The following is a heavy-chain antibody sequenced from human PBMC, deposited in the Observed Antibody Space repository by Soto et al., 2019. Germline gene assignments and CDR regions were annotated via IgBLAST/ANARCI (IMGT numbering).Heavy chain of an antibody. CDR3: ARGHIVVVPAAKVFDY. CDR2: IYYSGST. Sequence: SETLSLTCTVSGGSISSSSYYWGWIRQPPGKGLEWIGSIYYSGSTYYNPSLKSRVTISVDTSKNQFSLKLSSVTAADTAVYYCARGHIVVVPAAKVFDYWGQGTLVTVSS. J-gene: IGHJ4*02. V-gene: IGHV4-39*01. CDR1: GGSISSSSYY. D-gene: IGHD2-2*01.